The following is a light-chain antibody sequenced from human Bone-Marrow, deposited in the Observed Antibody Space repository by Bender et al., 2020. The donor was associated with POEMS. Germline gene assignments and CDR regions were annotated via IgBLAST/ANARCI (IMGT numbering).Light chain of an antibody. J-gene: IGLJ2*01. V-gene: IGLV1-44*01. CDR2: INN. CDR1: SSNIGTNP. CDR3: SSYTSSSTSEVV. Sequence: QSVLTQPPSASGTPGQRVTISCSGSSSNIGTNPVNWYQQLPGTAPKLLIYINNQRPSGVPDRFSGSKSGTSASLAISGLQSEDEADYYCSSYTSSSTSEVVFGGGTKLTVL.